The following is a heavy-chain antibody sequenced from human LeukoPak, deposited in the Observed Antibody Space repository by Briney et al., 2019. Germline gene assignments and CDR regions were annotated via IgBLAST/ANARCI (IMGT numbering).Heavy chain of an antibody. CDR2: ISGGGDST. D-gene: IGHD6-13*01. CDR1: GFTFSSLA. CDR3: AKVLGSRWSSYEY. V-gene: IGHV3-23*01. Sequence: GGSLRLSCAASGFTFSSLAMSWVRQAPGKGLEWVSTISGGGDSTDYADSVKGRFTISRDDSKNTLFLQVNSLRVEDTAVYYCAKVLGSRWSSYEYWGQGTLVTVSS. J-gene: IGHJ4*02.